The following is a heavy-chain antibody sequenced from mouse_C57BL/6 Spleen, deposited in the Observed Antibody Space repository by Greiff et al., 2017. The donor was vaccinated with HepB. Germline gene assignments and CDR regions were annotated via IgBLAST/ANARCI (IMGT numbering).Heavy chain of an antibody. CDR1: GYTFTSYW. CDR3: ARAYYYGSSYGAMDY. V-gene: IGHV1-69*01. Sequence: LQQPGAELVMPGASVKLSCKASGYTFTSYWMHWVKQRPGQGLEWIGEIDPSDSYTNYNQKFKGKSTLTVDKSSSTAYMQLSSLTSEDSAVYYCARAYYYGSSYGAMDYWGQGTSVTVSS. CDR2: IDPSDSYT. D-gene: IGHD1-1*01. J-gene: IGHJ4*01.